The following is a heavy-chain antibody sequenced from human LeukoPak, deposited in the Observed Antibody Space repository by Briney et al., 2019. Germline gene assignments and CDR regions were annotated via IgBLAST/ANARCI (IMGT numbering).Heavy chain of an antibody. J-gene: IGHJ4*02. CDR3: TTDSHDYGDYVPFDY. CDR2: IKSKTDGGTT. D-gene: IGHD4-17*01. CDR1: GFTFSNAW. V-gene: IGHV3-15*01. Sequence: PGGSLRLSCAASGFTFSNAWMSWVRQAPGKGLEWVGRIKSKTDGGTTDYAAPVKGRFTISRDDSKNTLYLQMNSLKTEDTAVYYCTTDSHDYGDYVPFDYWGQGTLVTVSS.